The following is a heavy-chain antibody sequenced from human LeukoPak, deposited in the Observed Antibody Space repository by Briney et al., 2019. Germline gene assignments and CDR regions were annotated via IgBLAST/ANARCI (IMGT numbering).Heavy chain of an antibody. CDR2: IGTASDT. Sequence: GSLLLSCAASGFTFSSFDMHWVRQPTGQGLEWVSTIGTASDTYYPGSVEGRFTLSRDNAKNSLYLQMNSLTAGDTAVYYCARGPPRGKYYYMDVWGKGTTVTVSS. V-gene: IGHV3-13*01. D-gene: IGHD1-1*01. J-gene: IGHJ6*03. CDR3: ARGPPRGKYYYMDV. CDR1: GFTFSSFD.